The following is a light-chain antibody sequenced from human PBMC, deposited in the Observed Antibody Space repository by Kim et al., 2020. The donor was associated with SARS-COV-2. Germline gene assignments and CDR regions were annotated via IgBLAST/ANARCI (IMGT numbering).Light chain of an antibody. CDR3: QAWDSSTAVV. Sequence: SYELTQPPSVSVSPGQTASITCSGDKLGDKYACWYQQKPGQSPVLVICQDSKRPSGIPERFSGSNSGNTATLTISGTQAMDEADYYCQAWDSSTAVVFGT. CDR1: KLGDKY. CDR2: QDS. J-gene: IGLJ1*01. V-gene: IGLV3-1*01.